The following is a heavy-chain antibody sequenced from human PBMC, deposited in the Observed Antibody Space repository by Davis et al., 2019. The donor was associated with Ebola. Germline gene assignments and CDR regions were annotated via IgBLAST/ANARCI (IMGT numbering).Heavy chain of an antibody. J-gene: IGHJ4*02. CDR2: IYYSGST. Sequence: MPSETLSLTCTVSGGSINSGDYYWSWIRQPPEKGLEWIGYIYYSGSTYYNQSLKSRVTMSIDTSRNQSSLQLSSLTAADTAVYYCARALGIAARASFYFDYWGPGTLVTVSS. V-gene: IGHV4-30-4*01. D-gene: IGHD6-6*01. CDR3: ARALGIAARASFYFDY. CDR1: GGSINSGDYY.